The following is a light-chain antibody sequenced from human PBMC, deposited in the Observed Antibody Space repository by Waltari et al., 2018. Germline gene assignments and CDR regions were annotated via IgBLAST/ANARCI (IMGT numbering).Light chain of an antibody. CDR3: GAWDSSLSAVL. CDR1: SSNIGGYY. J-gene: IGLJ2*01. V-gene: IGLV1-51*01. Sequence: QSVLTQPPSVSGDPGQRVTISCTGSSSNIGGYYVYWYQQFPGTAPKLLIYDNNKRPSGISVRFSGSKSGTSASLTITGLQPGDEADYYCGAWDSSLSAVLFGGGTRLTVL. CDR2: DNN.